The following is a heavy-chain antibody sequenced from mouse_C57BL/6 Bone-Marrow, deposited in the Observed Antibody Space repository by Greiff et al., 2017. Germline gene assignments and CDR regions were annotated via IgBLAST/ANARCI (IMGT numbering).Heavy chain of an antibody. V-gene: IGHV5-6*01. J-gene: IGHJ3*01. Sequence: EVTLMESGGDLVKPGGSLKLSCAASGFTFSSYGLSWVRQTPDKRLEWVATISSGGSYTYYPDSVQGRFTISRDNAKNTLYLQMSSLKSEDTAMYYCARHGITTVVAPAWCADWGQGTLVTVSA. CDR2: ISSGGSYT. CDR3: ARHGITTVVAPAWCAD. CDR1: GFTFSSYG. D-gene: IGHD1-1*01.